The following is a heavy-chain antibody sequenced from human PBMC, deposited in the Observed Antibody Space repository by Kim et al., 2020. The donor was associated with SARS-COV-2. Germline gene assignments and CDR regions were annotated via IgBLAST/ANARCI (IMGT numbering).Heavy chain of an antibody. CDR2: IIPIFGTA. CDR1: GGTFSSYA. V-gene: IGHV1-69*13. Sequence: SVKVSCKASGGTFSSYAISWVRQAPGQGLEWMGGIIPIFGTANYAQKFQGRVTITADESTSTAYMELSSLRSEDTAVYYCAGGAILRYFDWLPQTHYYYYGMDVWGQGTSVTVSS. CDR3: AGGAILRYFDWLPQTHYYYYGMDV. J-gene: IGHJ6*02. D-gene: IGHD3-9*01.